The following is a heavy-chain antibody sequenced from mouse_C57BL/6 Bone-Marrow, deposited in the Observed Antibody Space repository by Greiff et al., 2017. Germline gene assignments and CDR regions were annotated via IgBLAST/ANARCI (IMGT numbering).Heavy chain of an antibody. CDR3: ARFWYFDV. CDR1: GYTFTSYT. J-gene: IGHJ1*03. V-gene: IGHV1-4*01. CDR2: INPSSGYT. Sequence: QVQLQQSGAELARPGASVKMSCKASGYTFTSYTMHWVKQRPGQGLEWIGYINPSSGYTKYNQKCKDKATLTADKSSSTADMQLSSLTSEVYAVYYCARFWYFDVWGTGTTVTVSS.